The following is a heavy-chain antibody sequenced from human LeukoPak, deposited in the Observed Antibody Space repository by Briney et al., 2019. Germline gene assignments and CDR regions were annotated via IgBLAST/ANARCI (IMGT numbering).Heavy chain of an antibody. CDR3: ARRRYYDGSGYLE. CDR2: IYYSGRT. V-gene: IGHV4-39*01. Sequence: SETLSLTCSVSGDSVSRSDSYWDWIRQPPGKGLEWIGTIYYSGRTYYSPSLKSRVTMSVDPSNNQFSPTLTPVTAADTAVYYCARRRYYDGSGYLEWGQGTLLSVSS. D-gene: IGHD3-22*01. CDR1: GDSVSRSDSY. J-gene: IGHJ1*01.